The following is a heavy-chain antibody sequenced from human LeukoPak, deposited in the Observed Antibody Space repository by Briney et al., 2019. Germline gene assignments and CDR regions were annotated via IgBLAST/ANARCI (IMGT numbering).Heavy chain of an antibody. D-gene: IGHD5-12*01. V-gene: IGHV3-11*04. CDR2: ISRSGSTK. CDR1: GFTFSDYN. CDR3: ARVDGATIYYFDY. Sequence: GGSLRLSCAASGFTFSDYNMRWIRQAPGKGLEWVSSISRSGSTKYYADSVKGRFTISRDNSKNTLYLQMNSLRAEDTAVYYCARVDGATIYYFDYWGQGTLVTVSS. J-gene: IGHJ4*02.